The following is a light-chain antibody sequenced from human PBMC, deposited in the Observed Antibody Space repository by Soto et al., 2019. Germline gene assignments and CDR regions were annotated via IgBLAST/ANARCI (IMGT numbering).Light chain of an antibody. CDR1: QSVSSSY. CDR2: VAS. J-gene: IGKJ1*01. Sequence: EIVLTQSPGTLSLSPGERATLSCRASQSVSSSYLAWYQQKTGQAPRLLIYVASSRATGIPDRFSGSGSGTDFTLTISRLEPEDFAVYYCQQYGSSPWTFGQGTKVEIK. CDR3: QQYGSSPWT. V-gene: IGKV3-20*01.